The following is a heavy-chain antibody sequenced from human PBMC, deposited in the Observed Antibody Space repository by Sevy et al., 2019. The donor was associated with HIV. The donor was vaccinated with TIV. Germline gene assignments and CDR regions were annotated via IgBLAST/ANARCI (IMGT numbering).Heavy chain of an antibody. J-gene: IGHJ4*02. CDR1: GYTLSGLS. Sequence: ASVMVSCKVSGYTLSGLSMHWVRQAPGKGLEWVASFDPEDDETIYAQKFQDRVTMTEDTSTDTAYMELRSLRSEDTAVYYCATTKDYYENSGDPFDYWGQGTLVTVSS. D-gene: IGHD3-22*01. CDR2: FDPEDDET. CDR3: ATTKDYYENSGDPFDY. V-gene: IGHV1-24*01.